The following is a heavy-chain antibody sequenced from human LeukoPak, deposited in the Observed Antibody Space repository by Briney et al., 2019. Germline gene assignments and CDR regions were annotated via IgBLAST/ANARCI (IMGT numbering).Heavy chain of an antibody. CDR2: INHSGST. CDR1: GGSFSGYY. CDR3: AGSDYYYYMDV. J-gene: IGHJ6*03. V-gene: IGHV4-34*01. Sequence: SETLSLTCAVYGGSFSGYYWSWICQPPGKGLEWIGEINHSGSTNYNPSLKSRVTISVDTSKNQFSLKLSSVTAADTAVYYCAGSDYYYYMDVWGKGTTVTVSS.